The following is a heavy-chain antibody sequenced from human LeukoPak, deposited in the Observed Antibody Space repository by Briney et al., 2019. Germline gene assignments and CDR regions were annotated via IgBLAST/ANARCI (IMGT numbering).Heavy chain of an antibody. D-gene: IGHD3-10*01. J-gene: IGHJ5*02. V-gene: IGHV4-59*08. CDR2: IYYSGST. CDR3: ARAYGSGSQRWSDP. CDR1: GGSISSYD. Sequence: SETLSLTCHVSGGSISSYDWSWIRQPPGKGLEWIGYIYYSGSTKYNPSLKSRVTISGDTSKNQFSLNLSSVTAADTAVYYCARAYGSGSQRWSDPWGQGTLVTVSS.